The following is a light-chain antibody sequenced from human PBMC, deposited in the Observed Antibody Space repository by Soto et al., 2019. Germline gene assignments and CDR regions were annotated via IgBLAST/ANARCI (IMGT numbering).Light chain of an antibody. CDR3: QQYDSSPWT. CDR2: GAS. V-gene: IGKV3-20*01. Sequence: EIVMNQSPATLSVSPGERATLSCRASQSVSSNLAWYQQKPGQAPRLLIYGASNRASGISDRFSGSGSGTDFTLTIYRLEPEDFAVYYCQQYDSSPWTFGQGTKVDIK. CDR1: QSVSSN. J-gene: IGKJ1*01.